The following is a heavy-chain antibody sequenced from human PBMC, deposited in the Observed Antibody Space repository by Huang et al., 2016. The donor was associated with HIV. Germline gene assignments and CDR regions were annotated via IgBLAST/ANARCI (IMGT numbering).Heavy chain of an antibody. D-gene: IGHD3-22*01. J-gene: IGHJ4*02. CDR1: GYTLTELS. CDR2: FDPEEGET. CDR3: ATVYRRFRNHDSGDYYFDY. V-gene: IGHV1-24*01. Sequence: QVQLVQSGAEVKKPGASVKVSCKVSGYTLTELSMHWVRQAPGKGLEWMGCFDPEEGETIYAQKCQCRVTMTDDTSTDTAYMELSSLRSEDTAVYYCATVYRRFRNHDSGDYYFDYWDQGTLVTVSS.